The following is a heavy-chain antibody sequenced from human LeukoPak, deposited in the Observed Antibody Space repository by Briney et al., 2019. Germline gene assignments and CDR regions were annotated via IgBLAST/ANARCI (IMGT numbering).Heavy chain of an antibody. CDR2: INHSGST. Sequence: SETLSLTCAVYGGSFSGYYWSWIRQPPGKGLEWIEEINHSGSTNYNPSLKSRVTISVDTSKNQFSLKLSSVTAADTAVYYCARGGEAYYDSSGYLYNWFDPWGQGTLVTVSS. D-gene: IGHD3-22*01. CDR1: GGSFSGYY. CDR3: ARGGEAYYDSSGYLYNWFDP. V-gene: IGHV4-34*01. J-gene: IGHJ5*02.